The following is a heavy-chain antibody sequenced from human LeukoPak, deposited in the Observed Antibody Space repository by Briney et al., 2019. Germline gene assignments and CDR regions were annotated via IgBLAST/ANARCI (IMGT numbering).Heavy chain of an antibody. J-gene: IGHJ4*02. CDR2: ISSSSSTI. V-gene: IGHV3-48*01. Sequence: PGGSLRLSCAASGFTFSSYSMNWVRQAPGKGLEWVSYISSSSSTIYYADSVKGRFTISRDNAKNSLYLQMNSLRAEDTAVYYCARGSEDYYDSSGYYFPLGYWGPGTLVTVSS. CDR1: GFTFSSYS. CDR3: ARGSEDYYDSSGYYFPLGY. D-gene: IGHD3-22*01.